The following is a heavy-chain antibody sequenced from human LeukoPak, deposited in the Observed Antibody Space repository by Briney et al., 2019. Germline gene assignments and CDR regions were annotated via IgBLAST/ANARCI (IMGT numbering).Heavy chain of an antibody. CDR1: GFTFSSYG. J-gene: IGHJ3*02. V-gene: IGHV3-33*06. Sequence: GGSLRLSCAASGFTFSSYGMHWVRQAPGKGLEWVAVIWYDGSNKYYADSVKGRFTISRDNSKNTLYLQMNSLRAEDTAVYYCAKDNSLWFGVSRTFDTWGQGTMVTVSS. CDR3: AKDNSLWFGVSRTFDT. D-gene: IGHD3-10*01. CDR2: IWYDGSNK.